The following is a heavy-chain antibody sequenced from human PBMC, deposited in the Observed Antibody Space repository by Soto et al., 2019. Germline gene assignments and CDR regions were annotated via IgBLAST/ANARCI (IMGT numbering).Heavy chain of an antibody. J-gene: IGHJ4*02. CDR2: INHSGST. CDR1: GGSFSGYY. V-gene: IGHV4-34*01. CDR3: ARDPTYYYDSSGSEGGY. Sequence: SETLSLTCAVYGGSFSGYYWSWIRQPPGKGLEWIGEINHSGSTNYNPSLKSRVTISVDTSKNQFSLKLSSVTAADTAVYYCARDPTYYYDSSGSEGGYWGQGTLVTVSA. D-gene: IGHD3-22*01.